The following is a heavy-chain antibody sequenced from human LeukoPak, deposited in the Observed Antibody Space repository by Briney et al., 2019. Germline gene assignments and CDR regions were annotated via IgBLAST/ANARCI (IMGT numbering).Heavy chain of an antibody. CDR1: GGSISSGGYY. CDR3: ARDRRLTYYDFWSGYSYYMDV. Sequence: SQTLSLTCTVSGGSISSGGYYWSWIRQHPGKGLEWIGYIYYSGSTYYNPSLKSRVTISVDTSKNQFSLKLSSVTAADTAVYYCARDRRLTYYDFWSGYSYYMDVWGKGTTVTVSS. D-gene: IGHD3-3*01. J-gene: IGHJ6*03. V-gene: IGHV4-31*03. CDR2: IYYSGST.